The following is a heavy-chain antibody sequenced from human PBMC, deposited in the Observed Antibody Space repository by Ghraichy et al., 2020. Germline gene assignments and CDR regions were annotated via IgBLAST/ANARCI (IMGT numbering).Heavy chain of an antibody. CDR3: ATLLLGPRGNDSNTLPDF. J-gene: IGHJ4*02. Sequence: GGSLRLSCAASGFNFNNYSLNWVRQAPGKGLEWVSSIDTSASFVYYADSLKGRFTISRDNAKRTLYLQMNSLRAEDTAVYFCATLLLGPRGNDSNTLPDFWGQGTLVTVSS. D-gene: IGHD1-1*01. CDR2: IDTSASFV. CDR1: GFNFNNYS. V-gene: IGHV3-21*01.